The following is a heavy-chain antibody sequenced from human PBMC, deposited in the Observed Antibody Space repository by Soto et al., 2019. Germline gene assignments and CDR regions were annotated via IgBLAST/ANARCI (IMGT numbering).Heavy chain of an antibody. CDR1: GYRFTNYW. Sequence: GESLKISCKGSGYRFTNYWIGWVRQMSGKGLEWMGIIYPGDPDTRYSPSFQGQVTISADKSISTAYLQWSSLKASDTAMYYCARASTLSNYYYGMDVWGQGTTVTVSS. J-gene: IGHJ6*02. CDR3: ARASTLSNYYYGMDV. V-gene: IGHV5-51*01. CDR2: IYPGDPDT.